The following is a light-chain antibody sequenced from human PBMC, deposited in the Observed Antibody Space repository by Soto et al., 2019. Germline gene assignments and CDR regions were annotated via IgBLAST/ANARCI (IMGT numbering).Light chain of an antibody. V-gene: IGKV3-11*01. CDR1: QSVSRNY. CDR2: DKS. Sequence: ESVLTQSPGTLSWSPGERAPLCSRASQSVSRNYLAWYQQKPGQPPRLLIYDKSNRATGIPARVSGSRSGTDFTLTISSLEPEDFGVYFCHQRNKFGQGTRLEIK. CDR3: HQRNK. J-gene: IGKJ5*01.